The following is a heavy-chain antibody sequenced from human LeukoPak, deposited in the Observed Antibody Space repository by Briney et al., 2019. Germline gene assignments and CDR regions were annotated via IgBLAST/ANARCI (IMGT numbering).Heavy chain of an antibody. Sequence: PSESLSLTCTVSGGSISSYYWSWIRQPPGKGLEWIGYIYYSGSTNYNPSLKSRVTISVETSKNQFSLKLSSVTAADTAVYYCAAITMIDWFDPWGQGTLVTVSS. CDR1: GGSISSYY. CDR3: AAITMIDWFDP. J-gene: IGHJ5*02. V-gene: IGHV4-59*01. CDR2: IYYSGST. D-gene: IGHD3-22*01.